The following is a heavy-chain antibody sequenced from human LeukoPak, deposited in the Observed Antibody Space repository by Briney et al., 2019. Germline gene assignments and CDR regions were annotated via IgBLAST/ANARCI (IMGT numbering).Heavy chain of an antibody. CDR2: INSDGSST. CDR1: GFTFSSYW. D-gene: IGHD4-17*01. CDR3: ARITVTDAFDI. V-gene: IGHV3-74*01. J-gene: IGHJ3*02. Sequence: GGSLRLSCAASGFTFSSYWMHWVRQAPGKGLVWVSRINSDGSSTSYADSVKGRFTISRDNAKNTLYLQMNSLRAEDTAVYYCARITVTDAFDIWGQGTMVTVSS.